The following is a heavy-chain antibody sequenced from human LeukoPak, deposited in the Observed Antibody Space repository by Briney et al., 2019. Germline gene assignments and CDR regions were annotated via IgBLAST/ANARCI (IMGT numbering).Heavy chain of an antibody. CDR3: TKGDGGWYPIDY. CDR1: GFTFSNYG. Sequence: PGGSLRLSCAASGFTFSNYGMSWVRQAPGKGLEWVSTINENAANTHYADSVKGRFTISRDNSKNTLLLKMNSLRADDTALYYCTKGDGGWYPIDYWGQGTLVIVSS. J-gene: IGHJ4*02. D-gene: IGHD6-19*01. V-gene: IGHV3-23*01. CDR2: INENAANT.